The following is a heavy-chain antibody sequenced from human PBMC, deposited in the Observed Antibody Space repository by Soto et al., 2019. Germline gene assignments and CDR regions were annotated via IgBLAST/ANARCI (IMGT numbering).Heavy chain of an antibody. CDR1: GYTFTSYG. J-gene: IGHJ6*02. D-gene: IGHD3-22*01. V-gene: IGHV1-18*01. CDR3: ARGGFYDSSGARNYYYYGMNV. Sequence: QVQLVQSGAEAKKPGASVKVSCKASGYTFTSYGINWVRQAPGQGLEWLGWISAYDGYTNYAQILQGRVSMTTDTSTKTAYMELRSLRSDDTAMYYCARGGFYDSSGARNYYYYGMNVWGQGTTVTVSS. CDR2: ISAYDGYT.